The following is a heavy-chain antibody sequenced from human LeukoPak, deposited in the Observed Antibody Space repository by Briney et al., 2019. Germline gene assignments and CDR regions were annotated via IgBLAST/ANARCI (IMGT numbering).Heavy chain of an antibody. V-gene: IGHV3-30*18. CDR1: GFAFSTYD. J-gene: IGHJ4*02. CDR2: ISYDGANK. Sequence: GGSLRPSCAASGFAFSTYDIHWVRQAPGKGLEWVAVISYDGANKYYADSVKGRFTISRDNSKKTLYLQMNSLRAEDTAVYYCAKRAQYYFDYWGQGTLVTVSS. CDR3: AKRAQYYFDY.